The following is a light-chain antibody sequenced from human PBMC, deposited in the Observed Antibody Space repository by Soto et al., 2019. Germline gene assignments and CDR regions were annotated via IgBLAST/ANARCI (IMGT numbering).Light chain of an antibody. CDR3: QQDYKYPLT. V-gene: IGKV1-6*01. J-gene: IGKJ4*01. CDR1: QGIRHY. CDR2: AAS. Sequence: AIQMTQSPSSLSASVGDRVTITCRASQGIRHYLGWYQQKPGKAPKLLIYAASSLQSWVPSRFSGSGSRTDFTLTISSLQPEDFATYYCQQDYKYPLTFGGGTKVEIK.